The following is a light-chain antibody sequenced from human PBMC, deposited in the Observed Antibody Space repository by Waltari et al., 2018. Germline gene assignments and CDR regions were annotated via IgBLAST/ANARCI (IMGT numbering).Light chain of an antibody. Sequence: SCRASQSVSRALAWYQQKPGQAPRLLIYGASSRATGIPDKCSGSGSGTDFSLTISRLEPEDFAVYFCQHYVRLPATFGQGTKVEIK. V-gene: IGKV3-20*01. CDR3: QHYVRLPAT. CDR1: QSVSRA. CDR2: GAS. J-gene: IGKJ1*01.